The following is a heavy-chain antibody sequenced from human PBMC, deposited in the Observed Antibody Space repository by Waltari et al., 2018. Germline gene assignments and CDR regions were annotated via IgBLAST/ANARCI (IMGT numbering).Heavy chain of an antibody. CDR1: GGSFSGYY. J-gene: IGHJ3*02. V-gene: IGHV4-34*01. D-gene: IGHD3-16*01. CDR2: IYHSGGT. CDR3: ARQAGGRAFDI. Sequence: QVQLQQWGAGLLKPSETLSLTCAVYGGSFSGYYWSWIRQPPGKGLEWIGSIYHSGGTYYNPSLKSRVTISVDTSKNQFSLKLSSVTAADTAVYYCARQAGGRAFDIWGQGTMVTVSS.